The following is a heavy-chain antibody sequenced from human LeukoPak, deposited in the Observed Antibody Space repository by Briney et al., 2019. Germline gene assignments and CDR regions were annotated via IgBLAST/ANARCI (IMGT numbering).Heavy chain of an antibody. D-gene: IGHD2-21*01. V-gene: IGHV1-2*02. CDR3: ASYPRSIPTPPFDY. CDR1: GYTFPAQY. J-gene: IGHJ4*02. Sequence: ASVKVSCKASGYTFPAQYMHGVRQAPGQGLEWMGWINPNNGDTKYAQSFLGRVTMTRHTSTTTAYMELTSLRSDDTAVYFCASYPRSIPTPPFDYWGQGTLVTVSS. CDR2: INPNNGDT.